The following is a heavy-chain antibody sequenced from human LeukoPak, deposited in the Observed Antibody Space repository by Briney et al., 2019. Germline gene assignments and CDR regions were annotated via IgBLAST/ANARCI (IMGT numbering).Heavy chain of an antibody. CDR2: IYHSGIT. Sequence: SETLSLTCAVSGYSISDGYYWGWIRQPPGKGLEWIGNIYHSGITYYNPSLKSRVTISVDTSKNQFSLKLSSVTAADTAVYYCARDRGDCSSTSCYNIAAAGHFDYWGQGTLVTVSS. D-gene: IGHD2-2*02. CDR3: ARDRGDCSSTSCYNIAAAGHFDY. J-gene: IGHJ4*02. V-gene: IGHV4-38-2*02. CDR1: GYSISDGYY.